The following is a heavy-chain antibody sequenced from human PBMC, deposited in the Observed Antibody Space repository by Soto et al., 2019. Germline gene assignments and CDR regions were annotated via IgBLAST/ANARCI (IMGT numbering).Heavy chain of an antibody. V-gene: IGHV5-51*03. CDR3: ARNSALAVEYYHYGMDV. Sequence: GESLKMSSRGSGSTFTSYLIGRVRQMPGKCLEWMGIIYPGDSDTRYSPSFQGQVTISADKSISTAYLQWSSLKASDTAMYYCARNSALAVEYYHYGMDVWGQGTTVTVSS. J-gene: IGHJ6*01. CDR1: GSTFTSYL. D-gene: IGHD6-19*01. CDR2: IYPGDSDT.